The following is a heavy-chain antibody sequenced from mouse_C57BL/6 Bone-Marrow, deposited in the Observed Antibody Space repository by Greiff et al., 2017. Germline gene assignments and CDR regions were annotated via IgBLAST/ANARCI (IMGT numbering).Heavy chain of an antibody. CDR3: ARRGYLLLGFFDY. CDR2: INPSSGYT. V-gene: IGHV1-7*01. CDR1: GYTFTSYW. J-gene: IGHJ2*01. Sequence: VQLQQSGAELAKPGASVKLSCKASGYTFTSYWMHWVKQRPGQGLEWIGYINPSSGYTKYNQKFKDKATLTADKSSSSAYMQLSSLTYEDSAVYYCARRGYLLLGFFDYWGQGTTLTVSS. D-gene: IGHD1-1*01.